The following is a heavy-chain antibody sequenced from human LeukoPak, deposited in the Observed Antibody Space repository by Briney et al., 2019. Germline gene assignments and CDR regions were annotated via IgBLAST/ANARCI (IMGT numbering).Heavy chain of an antibody. J-gene: IGHJ4*02. CDR1: GFTFSSYW. V-gene: IGHV3-7*01. Sequence: GGSLRLSCAASGFTFSSYWMSWVRQAPGKGLEWVANIKQDGSEKYYVDSVKGRFSISRDNAKNSLYLQMNSLRAEDTAVYYCARETGIQLWPSLPDYWGQGTLVTVSS. CDR3: ARETGIQLWPSLPDY. D-gene: IGHD5-18*01. CDR2: IKQDGSEK.